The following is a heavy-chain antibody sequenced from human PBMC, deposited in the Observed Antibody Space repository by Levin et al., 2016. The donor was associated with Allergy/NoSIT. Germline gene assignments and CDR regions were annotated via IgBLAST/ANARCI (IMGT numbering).Heavy chain of an antibody. D-gene: IGHD6-13*01. CDR2: IRVNGGYT. Sequence: GESLKISCSASGFTFSSYVMHWVRQAPGKGLEYVSGIRVNGGYTYYADSVKGRFTISRDNSKNTLYLRMSSLRAEDTAVYYCVKGYSSDWYGYFDYWGQGTLVTVSS. J-gene: IGHJ4*02. CDR1: GFTFSSYV. CDR3: VKGYSSDWYGYFDY. V-gene: IGHV3-64D*06.